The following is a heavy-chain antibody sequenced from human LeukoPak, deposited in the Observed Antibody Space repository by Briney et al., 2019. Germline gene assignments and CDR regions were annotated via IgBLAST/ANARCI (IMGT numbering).Heavy chain of an antibody. Sequence: HTGGSLRLSCAASGFTFSSYSMNWVRQAPGKGLEWVAVIWYDGSNKYYADSVKGRFTISRDNSKNTLYLQMNSLRAEDTAVYYCAKEERAVAGTILGYWGQGTLVTVSS. CDR1: GFTFSSYS. CDR3: AKEERAVAGTILGY. D-gene: IGHD6-19*01. CDR2: IWYDGSNK. J-gene: IGHJ4*02. V-gene: IGHV3-33*06.